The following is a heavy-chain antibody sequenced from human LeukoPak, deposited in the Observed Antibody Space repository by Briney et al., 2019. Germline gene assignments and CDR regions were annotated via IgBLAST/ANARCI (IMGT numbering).Heavy chain of an antibody. CDR1: GFTFSSYA. Sequence: PGGSLRLSCAASGFTFSSYAMHWVRQAPGKGLEWVAVISYDGSNKYYADSVKGRFTISRDNSKNTLYLQMNSLRAEDTAVYYCAREGGWYGSDYWGQGTLVTVSS. CDR2: ISYDGSNK. J-gene: IGHJ4*02. CDR3: AREGGWYGSDY. V-gene: IGHV3-30*04. D-gene: IGHD6-19*01.